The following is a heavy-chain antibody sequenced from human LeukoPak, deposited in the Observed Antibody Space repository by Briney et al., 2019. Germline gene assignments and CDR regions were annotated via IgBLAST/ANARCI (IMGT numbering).Heavy chain of an antibody. V-gene: IGHV4-34*01. J-gene: IGHJ4*02. CDR1: GGSFSGYY. D-gene: IGHD1-26*01. Sequence: SETLSLTCAVYGGSFSGYYWSWIRQPPGKGLEWIGEINHSGGTNYNPSLKSRVTISVDTSKNQFSLKLSSATAADTAVYYCARGSGSYPFPFDYWGQGTLVTVSS. CDR3: ARGSGSYPFPFDY. CDR2: INHSGGT.